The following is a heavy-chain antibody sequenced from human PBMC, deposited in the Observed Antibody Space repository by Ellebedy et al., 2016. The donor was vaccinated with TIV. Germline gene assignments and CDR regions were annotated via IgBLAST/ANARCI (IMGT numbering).Heavy chain of an antibody. D-gene: IGHD6-19*01. CDR1: GGSISSYY. Sequence: MPSETLSLTCSVSGGSISSYYWSWIRQPPGKGLEWIGYIFYSGSTNYTPSLKSRVTISVDTSKNQFSLRLSSVTAADTAIYYCARHTAVAAWFDPWGQGTLVTVSS. J-gene: IGHJ5*02. V-gene: IGHV4-59*08. CDR2: IFYSGST. CDR3: ARHTAVAAWFDP.